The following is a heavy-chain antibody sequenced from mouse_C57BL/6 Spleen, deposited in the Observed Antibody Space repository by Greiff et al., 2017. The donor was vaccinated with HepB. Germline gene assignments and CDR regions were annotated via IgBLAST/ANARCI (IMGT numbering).Heavy chain of an antibody. Sequence: VQLQQSGAELVKPGASVKLSCKASGYTFTEYPIHWVKQRSGQGLEWIGWFYPGSGSIKYNEKFKDKATLTADKSSSTVYLELSRLTSEDSAVYFGERHEEGTTVVHRGYFDDWGTGTTVTVSS. CDR2: FYPGSGSI. CDR1: GYTFTEYP. V-gene: IGHV1-62-2*01. J-gene: IGHJ1*03. D-gene: IGHD1-1*01. CDR3: ERHEEGTTVVHRGYFDD.